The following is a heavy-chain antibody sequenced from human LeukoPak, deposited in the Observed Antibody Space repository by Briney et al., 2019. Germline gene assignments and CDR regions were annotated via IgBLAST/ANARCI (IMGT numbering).Heavy chain of an antibody. CDR1: GGSFSGYY. CDR2: INHSGST. CDR3: ARWVRLGHYGSGSYSKYYFDY. V-gene: IGHV4-34*01. D-gene: IGHD3-10*01. Sequence: SETLSLTCAVYGGSFSGYYWSWIRQPPGKGLEWIGEINHSGSTNYNPSLKSRVTISVDTSKNQFSLKLSSVTAADTAVYYCARWVRLGHYGSGSYSKYYFDYWGQGTLVTVSS. J-gene: IGHJ4*02.